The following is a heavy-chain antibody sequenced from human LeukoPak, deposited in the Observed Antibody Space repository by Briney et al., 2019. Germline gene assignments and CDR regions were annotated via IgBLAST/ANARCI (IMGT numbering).Heavy chain of an antibody. Sequence: ASVKVSCKASGYTFTSYDITWLRQAPGQGLEWMGWINPYNGNTNYAQKFQGRVTMTTDTSTSTAYMELRSLRSDDTAVYYCARGTGYSSGWPHLDYWGQGTLVTVSS. V-gene: IGHV1-18*01. D-gene: IGHD6-19*01. CDR1: GYTFTSYD. J-gene: IGHJ4*02. CDR2: INPYNGNT. CDR3: ARGTGYSSGWPHLDY.